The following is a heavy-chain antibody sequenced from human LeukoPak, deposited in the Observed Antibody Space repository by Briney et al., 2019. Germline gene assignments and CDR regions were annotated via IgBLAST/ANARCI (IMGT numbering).Heavy chain of an antibody. J-gene: IGHJ4*02. V-gene: IGHV3-48*01. CDR1: GFTFSSYS. D-gene: IGHD4-17*01. Sequence: PGGSLRLSCAASGFTFSSYSMNWVRQAPGKGLEWVSYISSSSSTIYYADSVKGRFTISRDNAKNSLYLQMNSLRAEDTAVYYCARIVLSRTVTADYWGQGTLVTVSS. CDR2: ISSSSSTI. CDR3: ARIVLSRTVTADY.